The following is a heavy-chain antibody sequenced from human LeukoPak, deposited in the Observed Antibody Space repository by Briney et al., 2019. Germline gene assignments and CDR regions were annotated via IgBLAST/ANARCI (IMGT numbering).Heavy chain of an antibody. CDR3: ARDRGGRDGYNFDY. D-gene: IGHD5-24*01. CDR2: IYSGGST. Sequence: PGGSLRLSCAASGFTVSSNYMSWVRQAPGKGLEWVSVIYSGGSTYYADSVKGRFTISRDISKNTLYLQMNSLRAEDTAVYYCARDRGGRDGYNFDYWGRGTLVTVSS. V-gene: IGHV3-66*01. CDR1: GFTVSSNY. J-gene: IGHJ4*02.